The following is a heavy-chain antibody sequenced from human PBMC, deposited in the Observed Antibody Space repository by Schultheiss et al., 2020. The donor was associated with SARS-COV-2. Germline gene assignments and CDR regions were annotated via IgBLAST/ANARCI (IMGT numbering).Heavy chain of an antibody. Sequence: SVKVSCKASGGTGGTFSNDAISWVRQAPGQGLEWMGGIIPIFGTANYAQKFQGRVTITADESTSTAYMELSRLRSDDTAVYYCARLYGSGSYGYFDYWGQGTLVTVSS. V-gene: IGHV1-69*13. CDR2: IIPIFGTA. D-gene: IGHD3-10*01. CDR1: GGTGGTFSNDA. CDR3: ARLYGSGSYGYFDY. J-gene: IGHJ4*02.